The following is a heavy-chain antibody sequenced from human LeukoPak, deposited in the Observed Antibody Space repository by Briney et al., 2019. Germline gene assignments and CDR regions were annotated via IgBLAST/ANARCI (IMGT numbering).Heavy chain of an antibody. J-gene: IGHJ4*02. D-gene: IGHD6-19*01. CDR1: GGTFSSYG. CDR2: INPSGGST. V-gene: IGHV1-69*11. Sequence: SVKVSCKASGGTFSSYGISWVRQAPGQGLEWMGIINPSGGSTSYAQKFQGRVTITADESTSTAYMELSSLRSEDTAVYYCARVIVRIAVAVGWGQGTLVTVSS. CDR3: ARVIVRIAVAVG.